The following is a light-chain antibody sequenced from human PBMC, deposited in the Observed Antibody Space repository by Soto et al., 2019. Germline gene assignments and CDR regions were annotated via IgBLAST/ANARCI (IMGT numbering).Light chain of an antibody. CDR2: AAS. J-gene: IGKJ1*01. V-gene: IGKV1-5*01. CDR3: QQYYSFPPT. CDR1: QSSSSW. Sequence: DILMTQSPSTLSASVGDRVTITCRTSQSSSSWLAWYQQKPGKAPELLIYAASTLQSGVPSRFSGSGSGTDFTLTISCLQSEDFATYYCQQYYSFPPTFGQGTKVDIK.